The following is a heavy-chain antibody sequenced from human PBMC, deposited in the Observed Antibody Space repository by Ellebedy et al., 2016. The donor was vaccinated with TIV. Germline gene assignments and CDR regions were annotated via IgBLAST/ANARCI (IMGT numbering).Heavy chain of an antibody. CDR3: TRERIHDLGDQFDY. D-gene: IGHD3-10*01. Sequence: GGSLRLXXVVSGFTLDDYGMHWVRQAPGKGLEWVAGISWNSGNIGYVDSVKGRFTISRDNSKSTLYLQMNTLRAEDTALYYCTRERIHDLGDQFDYWGQGTLVTVSS. CDR1: GFTLDDYG. J-gene: IGHJ4*02. CDR2: ISWNSGNI. V-gene: IGHV3-9*01.